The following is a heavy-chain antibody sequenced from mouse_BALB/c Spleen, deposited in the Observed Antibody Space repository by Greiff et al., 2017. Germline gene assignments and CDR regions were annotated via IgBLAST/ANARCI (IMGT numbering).Heavy chain of an antibody. D-gene: IGHD4-1*01. CDR1: GFTFSSYY. J-gene: IGHJ4*01. V-gene: IGHV5-6-2*01. CDR3: ARQDWHYAMDY. Sequence: DVKLVESGGGLVKLGGSLKLSCAASGFTFSSYYMSWVRQTPEKRLELVAAINSNGGSTYYPDTVKGRFTISRDNTKNTLYLQMSSLKSEDTALYYCARQDWHYAMDYWGQGTSVTVSS. CDR2: INSNGGST.